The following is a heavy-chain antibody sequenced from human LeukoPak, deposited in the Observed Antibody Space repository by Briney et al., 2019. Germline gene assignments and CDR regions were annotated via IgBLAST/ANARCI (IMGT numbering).Heavy chain of an antibody. CDR1: GGSFSGYY. J-gene: IGHJ3*02. V-gene: IGHV4-34*01. CDR3: ARLATRPKASYGGFGKEPDAFDI. D-gene: IGHD4-17*01. CDR2: INHSGST. Sequence: SETLSLTCAVYGGSFSGYYWSWIRQPPGKGLEWIGEINHSGSTNYNPSLKSRVTISVDTSKNQFSLKLSSVTAADTAVYYCARLATRPKASYGGFGKEPDAFDIWGQGTMVTVSS.